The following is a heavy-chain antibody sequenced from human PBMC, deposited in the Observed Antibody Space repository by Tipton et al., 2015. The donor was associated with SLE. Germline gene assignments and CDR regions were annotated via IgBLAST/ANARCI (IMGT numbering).Heavy chain of an antibody. J-gene: IGHJ3*01. Sequence: QLVQSGAEVKKPGESLKISCRGSGYTFTNSWIGWVRQMPGKGLEWMGMIYPGDSDTRYSPSFEGQVTISADKSVSAAYLHWTSVKASDTAIYYCAKRGGAWNAALYTFDVWGQGTAVTVSS. D-gene: IGHD1-1*01. CDR2: IYPGDSDT. CDR1: GYTFTNSW. V-gene: IGHV5-51*03. CDR3: AKRGGAWNAALYTFDV.